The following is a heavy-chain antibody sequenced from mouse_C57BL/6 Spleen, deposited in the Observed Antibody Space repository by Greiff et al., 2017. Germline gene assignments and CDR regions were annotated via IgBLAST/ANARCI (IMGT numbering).Heavy chain of an antibody. CDR2: INPSNGGT. D-gene: IGHD1-1*01. CDR3: AREGLITTVVDY. Sequence: QVQLQQPGPELVKPGASVTLSCKASGYSFTSYWMHWVKQRPGQSLEWIGNINPSNGGTNYNEKFKSQATLTVDKSSSTSYMQLSSLTSEDAAVYYCAREGLITTVVDYWGQGTTLTVSS. V-gene: IGHV1-53*01. J-gene: IGHJ2*01. CDR1: GYSFTSYW.